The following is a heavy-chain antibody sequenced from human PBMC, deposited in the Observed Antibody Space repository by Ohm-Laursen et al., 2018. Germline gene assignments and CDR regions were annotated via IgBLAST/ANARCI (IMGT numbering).Heavy chain of an antibody. CDR1: GYTFTSYY. J-gene: IGHJ4*02. D-gene: IGHD3-22*01. Sequence: GSSVKVSCKASGYTFTSYYMHWVRQAPGQGLGWMGWINPNSGGTNYAQKFQGRVTMTRDTSISTAYMELSRLRSDDTAVYYCARDVIGLVVITHSPLDYWGQGTLVTVSS. CDR2: INPNSGGT. V-gene: IGHV1-2*02. CDR3: ARDVIGLVVITHSPLDY.